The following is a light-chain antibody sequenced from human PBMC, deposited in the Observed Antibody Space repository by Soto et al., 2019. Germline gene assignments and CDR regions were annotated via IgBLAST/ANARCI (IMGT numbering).Light chain of an antibody. CDR2: NND. CDR1: HSNIGPNT. V-gene: IGLV1-44*01. Sequence: QSVLTQPPSASGTPGQRVTISCSGGHSNIGPNTVNWYLQVPGTAPKLLIHNNDQRPSGVPDRISGSKSGTSASLAISGLHSDDEADYYCAAWDDSLNAYVFGIGTKLTVL. J-gene: IGLJ1*01. CDR3: AAWDDSLNAYV.